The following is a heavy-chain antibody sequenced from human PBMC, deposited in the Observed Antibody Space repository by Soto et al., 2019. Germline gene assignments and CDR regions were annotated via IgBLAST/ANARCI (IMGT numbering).Heavy chain of an antibody. J-gene: IGHJ4*02. CDR1: GYTFTTYY. CDR3: ARGLIYDSSGYYFDY. V-gene: IGHV1-46*01. Sequence: QAQLVQSGAEVKKPGASVKVSCKASGYTFTTYYMHWVRQAPGQGLEWMGIINPSGGSTRYAQKFQGIVTMTRDTSTSTVYMELSSLKSEDTAVYYCARGLIYDSSGYYFDYWGQGTLVTVSS. D-gene: IGHD3-22*01. CDR2: INPSGGST.